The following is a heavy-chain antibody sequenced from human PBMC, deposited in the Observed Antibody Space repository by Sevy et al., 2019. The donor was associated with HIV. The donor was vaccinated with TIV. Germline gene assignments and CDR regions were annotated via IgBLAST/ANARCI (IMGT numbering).Heavy chain of an antibody. J-gene: IGHJ4*02. CDR2: INPNSGGT. Sequence: ASVKVSCKASGYTFTGYYMHWVRQAPGQGLEWMGWINPNSGGTNYAQKFQGRVTMTRDTSISTAYMELSRLRSDDTAVYCCARRPWVTTTPFDYWGQGTLVTVSS. V-gene: IGHV1-2*02. CDR1: GYTFTGYY. D-gene: IGHD4-17*01. CDR3: ARRPWVTTTPFDY.